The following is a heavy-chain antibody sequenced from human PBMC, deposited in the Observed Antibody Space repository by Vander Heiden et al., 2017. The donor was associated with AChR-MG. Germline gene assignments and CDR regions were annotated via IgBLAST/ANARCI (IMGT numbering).Heavy chain of an antibody. D-gene: IGHD2-2*01. CDR3: AREVVYTVPSAIMDV. J-gene: IGHJ6*03. Sequence: QVQLEECGGGVAQPGGALGLSCAACALSTHKFGVHWVRQAPGKGLQWVAFISPEYGNTKYYADSVKGRFTLSRDRSQSTVSLHMSSLRSEDTAIYFCAREVVYTVPSAIMDVWGKGTTVTVSS. V-gene: IGHV3-30-3*01. CDR2: ISPEYGNTK. CDR1: ALSTHKFG.